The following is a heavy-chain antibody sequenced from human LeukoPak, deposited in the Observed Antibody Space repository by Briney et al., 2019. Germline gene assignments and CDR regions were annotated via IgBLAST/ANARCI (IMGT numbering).Heavy chain of an antibody. J-gene: IGHJ3*02. V-gene: IGHV4-34*01. CDR1: GGSFSGYY. Sequence: SETLSLTCAVYGGSFSGYYWSWIRQPPGKGLEWIGEINHSGSTNYNPSLKSRVTISVDTSKNQFSLKLSSVTAADTAVYYCARDQEEDAFDIWGQGTMVTVSS. CDR3: ARDQEEDAFDI. CDR2: INHSGST.